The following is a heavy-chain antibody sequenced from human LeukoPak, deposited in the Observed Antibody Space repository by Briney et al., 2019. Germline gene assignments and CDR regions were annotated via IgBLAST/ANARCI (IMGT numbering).Heavy chain of an antibody. J-gene: IGHJ6*03. D-gene: IGHD3-22*01. Sequence: GGSLRLSCAASGFTFSSYGMSWVRQAPGKGLEWVSAISGSGGSTYYADSVKGRFTISRDNSKNTLYLQMNSLRAEDTAVYYCARVSYYDSSGYYPFFYYYMDVWGKGTTVTVFS. CDR3: ARVSYYDSSGYYPFFYYYMDV. V-gene: IGHV3-23*01. CDR2: ISGSGGST. CDR1: GFTFSSYG.